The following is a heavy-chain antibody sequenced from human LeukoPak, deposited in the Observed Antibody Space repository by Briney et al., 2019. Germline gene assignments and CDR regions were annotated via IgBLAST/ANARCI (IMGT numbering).Heavy chain of an antibody. V-gene: IGHV3-23*01. CDR1: GFSFSSYA. J-gene: IGHJ4*02. Sequence: PGGSLRLSGAASGFSFSSYAMSWVRRAPARGMEWVSSMKGGGETLYADSVKGRFTLSRDLSRNTVFLQLNNLRVEDTAIYYCARASWVLTADAVCWGQGTLVTVSS. CDR3: ARASWVLTADAVC. CDR2: MKGGGET. D-gene: IGHD3-9*01.